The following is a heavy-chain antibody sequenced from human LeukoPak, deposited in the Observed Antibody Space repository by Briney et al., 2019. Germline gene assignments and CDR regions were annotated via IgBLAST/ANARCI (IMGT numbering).Heavy chain of an antibody. CDR3: AKAGGFSYYYGMDV. Sequence: GGSLRLSCAASGFTFSSYAMSWVRQAPGKGLEWVSTISGSGGSTYYADSVKGRFTTSRDNSKNTLYLQMNSLRAEDTALYYCAKAGGFSYYYGMDVWGQGTTVTVSS. V-gene: IGHV3-23*01. CDR1: GFTFSSYA. J-gene: IGHJ6*02. CDR2: ISGSGGST. D-gene: IGHD3-3*01.